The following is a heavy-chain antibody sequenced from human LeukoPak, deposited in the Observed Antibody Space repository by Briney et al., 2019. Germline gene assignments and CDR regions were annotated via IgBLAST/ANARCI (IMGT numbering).Heavy chain of an antibody. CDR1: GFTVSSNY. V-gene: IGHV3-66*01. D-gene: IGHD1-26*01. J-gene: IGHJ4*02. Sequence: LSGGSLRLSCAASGFTVSSNYMSWVRQAPGKGLEWVSVIYSGGSIYYADSVKGRFTISRDNSKNTLYLQMNSLRAEDTAVYYCARDREFDYWGQGTLVTVSS. CDR2: IYSGGSI. CDR3: ARDREFDY.